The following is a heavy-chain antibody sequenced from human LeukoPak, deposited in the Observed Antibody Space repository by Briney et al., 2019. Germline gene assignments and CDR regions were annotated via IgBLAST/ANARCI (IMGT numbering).Heavy chain of an antibody. CDR1: GFTFSSYW. CDR2: IKQDGSEK. J-gene: IGHJ3*02. Sequence: GGSLRLSCAASGFTFSSYWMSWVRQAPGKGLEWVANIKQDGSEKYYVDSVKGRFAISRDNAKNSLYLQMNSLRAEDTAVYYCARLAYCGGDCADDAFDIWGQGTMVTVSS. V-gene: IGHV3-7*04. CDR3: ARLAYCGGDCADDAFDI. D-gene: IGHD2-21*02.